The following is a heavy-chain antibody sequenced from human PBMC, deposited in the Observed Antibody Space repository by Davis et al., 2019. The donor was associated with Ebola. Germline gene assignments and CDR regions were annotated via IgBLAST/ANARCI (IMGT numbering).Heavy chain of an antibody. J-gene: IGHJ5*02. CDR2: IYSGGST. V-gene: IGHV3-53*05. D-gene: IGHD3-3*01. Sequence: GESLKISCAASGFTVSSNYMSWVRQAPGKGLEWVLVIYSGGSTYYADSVKGRFTISRDNSKNTLYLQMGSLRAEDMAVYYCARGVAPHWFDPWGQGTLVTVSS. CDR1: GFTVSSNY. CDR3: ARGVAPHWFDP.